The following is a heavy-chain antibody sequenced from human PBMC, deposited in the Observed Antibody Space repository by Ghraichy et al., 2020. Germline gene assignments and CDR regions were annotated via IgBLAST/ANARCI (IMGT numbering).Heavy chain of an antibody. Sequence: SETLSLTCTVSGGSINHFYWSWIRQPAGKGLEWIGRIYTSGSTNYNPSLKSRVTMSVDTSTNQFSLKLSSVTAADTAVYYCARGPGYTYSSIWYVDYWGQGTLVTVSS. V-gene: IGHV4-4*07. D-gene: IGHD6-13*01. CDR1: GGSINHFY. CDR3: ARGPGYTYSSIWYVDY. CDR2: IYTSGST. J-gene: IGHJ4*02.